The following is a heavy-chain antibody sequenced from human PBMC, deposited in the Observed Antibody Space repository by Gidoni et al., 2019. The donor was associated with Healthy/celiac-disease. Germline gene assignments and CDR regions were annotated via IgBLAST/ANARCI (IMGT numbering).Heavy chain of an antibody. CDR3: AAGYCSSTSCYFAFDI. CDR1: GGTFSSYA. D-gene: IGHD2-2*03. J-gene: IGHJ3*02. CDR2: IIPIFGTA. Sequence: QVQLVQSGAEVKKPVSSVTVSCKASGGTFSSYAISWVRQAPGQGLEWMGGIIPIFGTANYAQKFQGRVTITADESTSTAYMELSSLRSEDTAVYYCAAGYCSSTSCYFAFDIWGQGTMVTVSS. V-gene: IGHV1-69*01.